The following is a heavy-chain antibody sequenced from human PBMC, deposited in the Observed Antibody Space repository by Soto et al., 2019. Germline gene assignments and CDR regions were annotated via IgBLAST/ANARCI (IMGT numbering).Heavy chain of an antibody. D-gene: IGHD5-18*01. Sequence: GGSLRLSCIASELTFSTSCMHWVRQAPGKGPEWISYISTNSSSKYYADSVKGRFTISRDNAKNSLNLQMNSLRAEDTAVYYCARERWTDTAMVVWGQGTLVTVSS. V-gene: IGHV3-48*01. CDR2: ISTNSSSK. CDR3: ARERWTDTAMVV. CDR1: ELTFSTSC. J-gene: IGHJ4*02.